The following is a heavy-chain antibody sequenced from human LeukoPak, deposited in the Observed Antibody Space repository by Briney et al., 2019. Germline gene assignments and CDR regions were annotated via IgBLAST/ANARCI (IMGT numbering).Heavy chain of an antibody. V-gene: IGHV1-69*05. CDR2: IIPIFGTA. D-gene: IGHD6-13*01. CDR1: GGTFSSYA. J-gene: IGHJ3*02. Sequence: ASVKVSCKASGGTFSSYAISWVRQAPGQGLEWMGGIIPIFGTANYAQKFQGRVTITTDGSTSTAYMELSSLRSEDTAVYYCARSPIAAAGAGRDDAFDIWGQGTMVTVSS. CDR3: ARSPIAAAGAGRDDAFDI.